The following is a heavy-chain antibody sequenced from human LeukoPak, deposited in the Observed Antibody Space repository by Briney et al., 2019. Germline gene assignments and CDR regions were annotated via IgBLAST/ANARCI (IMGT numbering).Heavy chain of an antibody. CDR3: ASEIVAAGTDY. J-gene: IGHJ4*02. CDR2: IYYSGNT. D-gene: IGHD6-13*01. V-gene: IGHV4-39*01. CDR1: GGSISSTSYY. Sequence: PSETLSLTCSVSGGSISSTSYYWAWIRQPPGKGLEWIGSIYYSGNTYYNPSLKGRVIISVDTSKNQFSLTLSSVTAADRAVYYCASEIVAAGTDYWGQGTLVTVPS.